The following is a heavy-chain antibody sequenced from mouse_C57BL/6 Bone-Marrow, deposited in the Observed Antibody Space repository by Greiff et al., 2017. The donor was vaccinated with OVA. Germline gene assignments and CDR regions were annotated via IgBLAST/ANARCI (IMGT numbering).Heavy chain of an antibody. CDR2: IDPNSGGT. CDR3: ARGTLTMITTKRTTRYAMDY. Sequence: QVQLQQPGAELVKPGASVKLSCTASGYTFTSYWMHWVKQRPGRGLEWIGRIDPNSGGTKYNEKFKSKATLTVDKPSSTAYMQLSSLTSEDSAVYYCARGTLTMITTKRTTRYAMDYWGQGTSVTVSS. D-gene: IGHD2-4*01. V-gene: IGHV1-72*01. J-gene: IGHJ4*01. CDR1: GYTFTSYW.